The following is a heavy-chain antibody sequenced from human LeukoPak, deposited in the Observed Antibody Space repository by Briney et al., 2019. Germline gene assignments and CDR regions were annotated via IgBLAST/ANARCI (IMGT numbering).Heavy chain of an antibody. CDR1: GFTFSSYG. D-gene: IGHD3-3*01. CDR3: AKDRPPRYDLGISFDI. Sequence: GSLRLSCTASGFTFSSYGMHWVRQAPGKGLEWVAVIWYDGGNKYYADSVRGRFTISRDNSKNTLYLQMNSLRAEDTALYYCAKDRPPRYDLGISFDIWGHGTLVTVSS. CDR2: IWYDGGNK. J-gene: IGHJ3*02. V-gene: IGHV3-33*06.